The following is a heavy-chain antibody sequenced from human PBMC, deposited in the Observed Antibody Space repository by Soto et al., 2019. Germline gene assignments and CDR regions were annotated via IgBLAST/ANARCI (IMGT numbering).Heavy chain of an antibody. CDR2: INHSGST. V-gene: IGHV4-34*01. Sequence: PSETLSLTCAVYGGSFSGYYWSWIRQPPGKGLEWIGEINHSGSTNYNPSLKSRVTISVYTSKNQFSLKLSSVTAADTAVYYCARVAAAGIFFDYWGQGTLVTVSS. J-gene: IGHJ4*02. D-gene: IGHD6-13*01. CDR1: GGSFSGYY. CDR3: ARVAAAGIFFDY.